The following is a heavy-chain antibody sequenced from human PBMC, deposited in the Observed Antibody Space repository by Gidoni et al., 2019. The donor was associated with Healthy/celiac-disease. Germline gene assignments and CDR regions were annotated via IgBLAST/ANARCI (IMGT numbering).Heavy chain of an antibody. J-gene: IGHJ6*03. CDR3: TSVGGYYYYMDV. Sequence: EVQLVESGGGLVKPGGSLRLSCAASGFTFSNAWMNWVRQAPGKGLEWVGRIKSKTDGGTIDYAAPVKGRFTMSRDDSKNTLDLQMNSLKTEDTAVYYCTSVGGYYYYMDVWGKGTTVTVSS. CDR1: GFTFSNAW. V-gene: IGHV3-15*07. D-gene: IGHD3-10*01. CDR2: IKSKTDGGTI.